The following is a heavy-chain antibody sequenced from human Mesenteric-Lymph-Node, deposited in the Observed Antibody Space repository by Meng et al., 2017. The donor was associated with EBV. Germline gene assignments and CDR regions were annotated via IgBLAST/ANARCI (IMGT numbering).Heavy chain of an antibody. CDR2: ISTYSGNT. D-gene: IGHD1-1*01. CDR3: ATEARSGTFNWFDS. Sequence: QAQLVQSGAEVKKPGASVKVSCKASGYIFTSYGINWVRQAPGQGLEWMGWISTYSGNTDYAQNFQGRVTMTTDTSTSTAYMELRSLKSDDTAVFYCATEARSGTFNWFDSWGQGTLVTVSS. V-gene: IGHV1-18*01. J-gene: IGHJ5*01. CDR1: GYIFTSYG.